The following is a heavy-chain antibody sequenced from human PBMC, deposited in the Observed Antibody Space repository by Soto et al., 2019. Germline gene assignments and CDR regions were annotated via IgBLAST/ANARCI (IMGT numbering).Heavy chain of an antibody. D-gene: IGHD1-26*01. CDR1: GYTFTNYF. Sequence: ASVKVSCKASGYTFTNYFIHWVRPAPGEGLEWMGIINPGDDSTTYAQKFQGRVTVTKDTSTSTVYMELSSLRSGDTAMYYCAREEGALDYWGQGTLVTVSS. CDR2: INPGDDST. CDR3: AREEGALDY. J-gene: IGHJ4*02. V-gene: IGHV1-46*01.